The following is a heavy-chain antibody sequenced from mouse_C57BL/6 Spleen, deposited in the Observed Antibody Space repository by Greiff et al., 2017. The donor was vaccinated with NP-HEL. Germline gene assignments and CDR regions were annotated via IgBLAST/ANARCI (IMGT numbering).Heavy chain of an antibody. Sequence: EVQLQQSGPVLVKPGASVKMSCKASGYTFTDYYMNWVKQSHGKSLEWIGVINPYNGGTSYNQKFKGKATLTVDKSSSTAYMELNSLTSEDSAVYYCASEGDYDYDGAMDYWGQGTSVTVSS. CDR2: INPYNGGT. V-gene: IGHV1-19*01. J-gene: IGHJ4*01. CDR1: GYTFTDYY. D-gene: IGHD2-4*01. CDR3: ASEGDYDYDGAMDY.